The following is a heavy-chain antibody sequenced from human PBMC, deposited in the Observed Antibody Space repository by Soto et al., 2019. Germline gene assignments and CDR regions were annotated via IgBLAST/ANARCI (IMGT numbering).Heavy chain of an antibody. V-gene: IGHV3-30*18. CDR3: AKDRACGTSSSSLGF. J-gene: IGHJ4*02. CDR1: GFNFDNDG. Sequence: PGGSLRLSCQASGFNFDNDGMHWVRQAPGKGLEWVAVITYDGSNKYYADSVKGRFTISRDNSKNTLSLHLNTLKPEDTAVYHCAKDRACGTSSSSLGFWEQGXLVTVHS. CDR2: ITYDGSNK. D-gene: IGHD1-7*01.